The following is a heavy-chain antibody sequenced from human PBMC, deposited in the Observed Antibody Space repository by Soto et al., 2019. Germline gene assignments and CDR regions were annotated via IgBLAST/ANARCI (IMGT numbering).Heavy chain of an antibody. J-gene: IGHJ6*02. CDR2: IIPLIGTA. V-gene: IGHV1-69*18. D-gene: IGHD4-4*01. Sequence: QVQLVQSGAEVRTPGSSVTVSCKASGGTFSTYGITWVRQAPVQGLEWMGNIIPLIGTANYAQRCRGRVTITEVESTTTAYMELTSLRSEDTAVYYCARVVMTTVPAAFYYGLDVWGQGTTVTVSS. CDR1: GGTFSTYG. CDR3: ARVVMTTVPAAFYYGLDV.